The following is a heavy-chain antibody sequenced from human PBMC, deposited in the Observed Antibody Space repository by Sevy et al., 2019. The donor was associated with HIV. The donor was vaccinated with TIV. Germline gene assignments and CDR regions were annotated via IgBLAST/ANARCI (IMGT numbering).Heavy chain of an antibody. D-gene: IGHD3-9*01. CDR2: IILIFGTA. CDR3: ARGPSYDISTGYYKSYFDY. CDR1: GGTFSSYA. V-gene: IGHV1-69*13. J-gene: IGHJ4*02. Sequence: ASVKVSCKASGGTFSSYAISWVRHAPGQGLEWMGGIILIFGTANYAQKFQGRVTITADESTSTAYMELSSLRSEDTAEYYCARGPSYDISTGYYKSYFDYWGQGTLVTVSS.